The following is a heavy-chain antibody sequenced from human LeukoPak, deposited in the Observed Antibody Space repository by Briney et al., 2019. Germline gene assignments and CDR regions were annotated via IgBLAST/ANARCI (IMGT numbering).Heavy chain of an antibody. V-gene: IGHV3-23*01. D-gene: IGHD2-21*01. CDR1: GFTFSNHA. CDR2: ISGGGDTT. CDR3: AKEPQHCGGVACTSRIARGYAWFDP. J-gene: IGHJ5*02. Sequence: GGSLRLSCGVSGFTFSNHAMSWVRQSSGKGLECVSVISGGGDTTYYADSVKGRFPISSANSQNMLYLQMSSLRAEDTAVYYCAKEPQHCGGVACTSRIARGYAWFDPWGQGTLVTVSS.